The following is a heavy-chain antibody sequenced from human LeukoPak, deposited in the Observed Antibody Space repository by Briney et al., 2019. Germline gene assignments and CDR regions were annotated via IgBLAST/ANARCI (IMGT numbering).Heavy chain of an antibody. CDR2: IYHSGST. CDR1: GYSISSGYY. Sequence: PSETLSLTCTVSGYSISSGYYWGWIRQPPGKGLEWIGSIYHSGSTYYNPSLKSRVTISVDTSKNQFSLKLSSVTAADTAVYYCAREVSGSNHWGQGTLVTVSS. J-gene: IGHJ4*02. CDR3: AREVSGSNH. D-gene: IGHD1-26*01. V-gene: IGHV4-38-2*02.